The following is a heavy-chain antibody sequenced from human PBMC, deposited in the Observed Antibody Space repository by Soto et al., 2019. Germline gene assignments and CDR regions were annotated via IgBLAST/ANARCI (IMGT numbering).Heavy chain of an antibody. J-gene: IGHJ4*02. CDR3: ARADAWAGGSLYYFDY. CDR1: GFTFSSYG. Sequence: GGSLRLSCTASGFTFSSYGMHWVRQAPGKGLEWVAVIWYDGSNKYYADSVKGRFTISRDNSKNTLYLQMNSLRAEDTAVYYCARADAWAGGSLYYFDYWGQGTLVTVSS. V-gene: IGHV3-33*01. CDR2: IWYDGSNK. D-gene: IGHD1-26*01.